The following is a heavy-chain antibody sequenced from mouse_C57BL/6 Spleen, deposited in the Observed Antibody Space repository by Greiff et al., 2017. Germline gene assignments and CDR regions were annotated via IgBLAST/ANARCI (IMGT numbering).Heavy chain of an antibody. CDR1: GFTFSDYY. CDR2: INYDGSST. J-gene: IGHJ3*01. Sequence: EVKLVESEGGLVQPGSSMKLSCTASGFTFSDYYMAWVRQVPEKGLEWVANINYDGSSTYYLDSLKSRFIISRDNAKNILYLQMSSLTSEDTATYYCARDDYGGAWVAYWGQGTLVTVSA. CDR3: ARDDYGGAWVAY. D-gene: IGHD2-4*01. V-gene: IGHV5-16*01.